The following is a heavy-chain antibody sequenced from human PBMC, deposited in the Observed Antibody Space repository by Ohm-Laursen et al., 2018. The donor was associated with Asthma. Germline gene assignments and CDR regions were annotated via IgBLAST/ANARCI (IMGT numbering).Heavy chain of an antibody. CDR2: SSYSGST. CDR1: GGSISSGTYW. D-gene: IGHD3-9*01. Sequence: SQTLSLTCSVSGGSISSGTYWWGWIRQPPGMGLEWIGSSSYSGSTYYNPPLRSRVTISVDTSKNQFSLKLTSVTAADTAVYYCARLLYDILTGRHDAFDIWGQGTMVTVSS. V-gene: IGHV4-39*01. J-gene: IGHJ3*02. CDR3: ARLLYDILTGRHDAFDI.